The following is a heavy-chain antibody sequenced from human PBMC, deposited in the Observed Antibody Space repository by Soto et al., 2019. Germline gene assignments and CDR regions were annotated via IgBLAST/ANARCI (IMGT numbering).Heavy chain of an antibody. J-gene: IGHJ4*02. CDR3: ARRGIDRITIFGVADPFDY. D-gene: IGHD3-3*01. CDR2: IYYSGST. Sequence: SETLSLTCTVSGGSISSSSYYWGWIRQPPGKGLEWIGSIYYSGSTYYNPSLKSRVTISVDTSKNQFSLKLSSVTAADTAVYYCARRGIDRITIFGVADPFDYWGQGTLVTVS. V-gene: IGHV4-39*01. CDR1: GGSISSSSYY.